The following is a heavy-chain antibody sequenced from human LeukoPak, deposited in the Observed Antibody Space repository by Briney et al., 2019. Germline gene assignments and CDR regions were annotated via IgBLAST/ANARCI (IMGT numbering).Heavy chain of an antibody. CDR3: ARVPPDYGDYVRAFDI. J-gene: IGHJ3*02. Sequence: SETLSLTCTVSGGSVSSGSYYWSWIRQPPGKGLEWIGYIYYSGSTNYNPSLKSRVTISVDTSKNHFSLKLSSVTAADTAVYYCARVPPDYGDYVRAFDIWGQGTKVTVSS. V-gene: IGHV4-61*03. CDR2: IYYSGST. D-gene: IGHD4-17*01. CDR1: GGSVSSGSYY.